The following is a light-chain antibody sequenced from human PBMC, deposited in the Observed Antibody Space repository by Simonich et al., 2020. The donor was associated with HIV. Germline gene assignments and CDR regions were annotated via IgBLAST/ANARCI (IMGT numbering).Light chain of an antibody. Sequence: EIVMTQSPATLSLSPGERATLSCRASQSVSSYLAWYQQKPGQAPRLLIYDASTRATGIPARFSGSGSGTDFTLTISSLQPEDFATYYCQQANSFPPLFTFGPGTKVDIK. CDR3: QQANSFPPLFT. CDR2: DAS. CDR1: QSVSSY. J-gene: IGKJ3*01. V-gene: IGKV3D-15*01.